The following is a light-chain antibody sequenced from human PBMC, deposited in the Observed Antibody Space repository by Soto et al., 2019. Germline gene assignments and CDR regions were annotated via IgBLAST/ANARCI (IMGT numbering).Light chain of an antibody. CDR2: TNN. Sequence: QSVLTQPPSVSGTPGQRVTISCSGRTSNIGSHAVNWFQHVPGTAPKLLIITNNQRPSGVPDRFSGSKSGTSATLGITGFQTGDEADYYCGSWDSSLSAYVFGTGTKVTVL. CDR3: GSWDSSLSAYV. V-gene: IGLV1-44*01. J-gene: IGLJ1*01. CDR1: TSNIGSHA.